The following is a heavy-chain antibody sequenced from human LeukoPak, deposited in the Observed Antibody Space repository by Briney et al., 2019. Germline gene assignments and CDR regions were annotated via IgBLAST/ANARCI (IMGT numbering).Heavy chain of an antibody. J-gene: IGHJ4*02. D-gene: IGHD5-18*01. CDR2: IHPSGSST. CDR1: GYTFTNNY. Sequence: ASVKISCKASGYTFTNNYMHWVRQAPRQGLEWMGVIHPSGSSTNYAQKFQGRVTMTKDTSTSTVYIELNTLRSDDTAVYYCARMDMDTAMVTNYLDHWGQGTLLIVSS. CDR3: ARMDMDTAMVTNYLDH. V-gene: IGHV1-46*01.